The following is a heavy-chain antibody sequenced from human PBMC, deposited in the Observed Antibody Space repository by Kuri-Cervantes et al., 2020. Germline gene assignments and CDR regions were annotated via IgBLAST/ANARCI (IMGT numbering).Heavy chain of an antibody. D-gene: IGHD6-19*01. CDR3: ARDLGSGWLKGGGDY. J-gene: IGHJ4*02. CDR1: GFTFSSYG. V-gene: IGHV3-33*01. CDR2: IWYDGSNK. Sequence: GESLKISCAASGFTFSSYGMHWVRQAPGKGLEWVAVIWYDGSNKYYADSAKGRFTISRDNSKNTLYLQMNSLRAEDTAVYYCARDLGSGWLKGGGDYWGQGTLVTVSS.